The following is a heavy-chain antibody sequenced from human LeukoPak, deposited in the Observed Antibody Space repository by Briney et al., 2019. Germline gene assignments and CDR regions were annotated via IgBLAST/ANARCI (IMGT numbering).Heavy chain of an antibody. Sequence: GGSLRLSCAASGFTFSSYAMSWVRQAPGKGLEWVSSISSSSSYIYYADSVKGRFTISRDNAKNSLYLQMNSLRAEDTAVYYCARDSGYCSGGSCYSVPNYWGQGTLVTVSS. CDR1: GFTFSSYA. J-gene: IGHJ4*02. D-gene: IGHD2-15*01. CDR3: ARDSGYCSGGSCYSVPNY. V-gene: IGHV3-21*01. CDR2: ISSSSSYI.